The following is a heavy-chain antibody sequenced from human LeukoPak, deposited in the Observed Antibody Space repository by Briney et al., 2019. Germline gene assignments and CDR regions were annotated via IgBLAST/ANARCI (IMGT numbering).Heavy chain of an antibody. CDR3: AREPLTNGPSFDY. Sequence: ASVKVSCKASGYTFTSYAMNWVRHAPGQGLEWMGCINPNSGGTNYAQTFQGRVTMTRDTSISTAYMELSSLRSEDTAVYYCAREPLTNGPSFDYWGQGTLVTVSS. V-gene: IGHV1-2*02. D-gene: IGHD3-9*01. J-gene: IGHJ4*02. CDR1: GYTFTSYA. CDR2: INPNSGGT.